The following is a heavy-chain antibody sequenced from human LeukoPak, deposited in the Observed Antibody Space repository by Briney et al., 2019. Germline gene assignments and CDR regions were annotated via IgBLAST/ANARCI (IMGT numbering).Heavy chain of an antibody. CDR2: INPSGDNR. V-gene: IGHV1-46*01. CDR1: GYIFTNYY. CDR3: ARETFSSGYHPKDSNYYYMDV. D-gene: IGHD3-22*01. Sequence: ASVKVSCKASGYIFTNYYIHWVRQAPGQGLEWMGIINPSGDNRNYAQKFQGRVTVTRDISTSTVYMELSSLRSEDTAVYYCARETFSSGYHPKDSNYYYMDVWGKGTTVTVSS. J-gene: IGHJ6*03.